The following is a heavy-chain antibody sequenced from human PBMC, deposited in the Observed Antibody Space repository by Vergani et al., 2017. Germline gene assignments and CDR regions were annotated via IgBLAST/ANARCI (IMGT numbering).Heavy chain of an antibody. J-gene: IGHJ4*02. CDR3: ARDRHAPPGVGIWGFDY. V-gene: IGHV1-69*01. Sequence: QVQLVQSGAEVKKPGSSVKVSCKASGGTFSSYAISWVRQAPGQGLEWMGGIIPIFGTANYAQKFQGRVTITADESTSTAYMELSSLRSEDTAVYYCARDRHAPPGVGIWGFDYWGQGTLSPSPQ. CDR1: GGTFSSYA. CDR2: IIPIFGTA. D-gene: IGHD2-8*01.